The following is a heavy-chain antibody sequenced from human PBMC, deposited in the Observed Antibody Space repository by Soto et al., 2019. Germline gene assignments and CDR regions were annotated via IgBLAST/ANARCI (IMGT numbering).Heavy chain of an antibody. CDR2: IHSSGSP. V-gene: IGHV4-31*03. CDR3: ARNLAATSEVVFDY. CDR1: GASISSGDYY. D-gene: IGHD2-15*01. J-gene: IGHJ4*02. Sequence: SETLSLTCTVSGASISSGDYYWSWIRQHPGKGLEWIGYIHSSGSPFYNPSLKSRVSISIDTSKKQFSLNLKSVTAADTAVYYCARNLAATSEVVFDYWGQGTLVTVSS.